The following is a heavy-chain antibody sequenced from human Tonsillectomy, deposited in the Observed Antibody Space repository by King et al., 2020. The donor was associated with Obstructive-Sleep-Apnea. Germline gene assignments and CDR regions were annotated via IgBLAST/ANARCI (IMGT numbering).Heavy chain of an antibody. CDR2: IYYSGST. CDR1: GGSISSGGYY. J-gene: IGHJ4*02. Sequence: VQLQESGPGLVKPSQTLSLTCTVSGGSISSGGYYWSWIRQHPGKGLEWIGYIYYSGSTYYNPSLKSRVTISVDTSKNQFSLKLSSVTAADTAVDYCAREWDCGGDCYSPPDYWGQGTLVTVSS. D-gene: IGHD2-21*02. CDR3: AREWDCGGDCYSPPDY. V-gene: IGHV4-31*03.